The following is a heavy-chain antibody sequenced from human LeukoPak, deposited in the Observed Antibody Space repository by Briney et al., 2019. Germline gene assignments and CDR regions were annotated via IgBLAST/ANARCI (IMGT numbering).Heavy chain of an antibody. D-gene: IGHD6-13*01. CDR2: ISGTVGST. Sequence: GGSLRLSFAASGFTFSNYAMGWVRQAPGKGLEWVSSISGTVGSTYYAYSVKGRFTTSRENSNHTLFLQMNSLRAEDTAVYYCAKVRAGHYFDYWGQGTLVTVSS. CDR1: GFTFSNYA. J-gene: IGHJ4*02. CDR3: AKVRAGHYFDY. V-gene: IGHV3-23*01.